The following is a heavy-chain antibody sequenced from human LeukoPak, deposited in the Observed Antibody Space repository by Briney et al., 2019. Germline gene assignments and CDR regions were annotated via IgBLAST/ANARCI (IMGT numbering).Heavy chain of an antibody. V-gene: IGHV4-4*07. CDR2: LYISGST. D-gene: IGHD3-10*01. CDR1: GASISSYY. J-gene: IGHJ4*02. Sequence: SETLSLTCTVSGASISSYYYNWIRQTAGSGLEWIGRLYISGSTDYNPSLKSRVTISVDTSNNQFSLNLNSVTAADTAVYFCARDISGSLYFDYWGQGVLVTVSS. CDR3: ARDISGSLYFDY.